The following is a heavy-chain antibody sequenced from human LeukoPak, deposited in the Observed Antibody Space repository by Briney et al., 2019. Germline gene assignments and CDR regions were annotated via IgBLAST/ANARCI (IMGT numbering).Heavy chain of an antibody. CDR2: IDTNTGSP. CDR1: GYTFTTYP. J-gene: IGHJ4*02. Sequence: ASVKVSCKASGYTFTTYPINWVRQAPGQGLEWMGWIDTNTGSPTYAQGLTGRFVFSLDTSVSTAFLQINSLKAEDTALYYCVRGIDTTGYFNYWGRGTLVTVSS. CDR3: VRGIDTTGYFNY. V-gene: IGHV7-4-1*02. D-gene: IGHD3-22*01.